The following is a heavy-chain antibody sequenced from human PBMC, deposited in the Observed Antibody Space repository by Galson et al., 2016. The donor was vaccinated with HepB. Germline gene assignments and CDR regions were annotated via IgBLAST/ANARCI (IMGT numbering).Heavy chain of an antibody. CDR3: ARKLYYYDSSDFGWFDP. D-gene: IGHD3-22*01. V-gene: IGHV3-23*01. CDR1: GFTLSDSA. Sequence: SLRLSCAASGFTLSDSAMSWVRQAPGKGLEWVSAMSDSGGSTYYADSVKGRFTISRDNSNNTLYLQMNSLRADDTAVYYCARKLYYYDSSDFGWFDPWVQGTLVTVSS. J-gene: IGHJ5*02. CDR2: MSDSGGST.